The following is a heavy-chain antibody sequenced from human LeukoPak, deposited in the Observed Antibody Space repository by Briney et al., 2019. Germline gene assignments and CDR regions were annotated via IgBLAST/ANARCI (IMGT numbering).Heavy chain of an antibody. V-gene: IGHV3-21*01. D-gene: IGHD1-26*01. CDR2: ISSSSSYI. CDR3: ARAGGNLYSGNSPHFDY. J-gene: IGHJ4*02. CDR1: GFTFSSYS. Sequence: GGSLRLSCAASGFTFSSYSMNWVRQAPGKGLEWVSSISSSSSYIYYADSVKGRFTISGDNAKNSLYLQMNSLRAEDTAVYYCARAGGNLYSGNSPHFDYWGQGTLVTVSS.